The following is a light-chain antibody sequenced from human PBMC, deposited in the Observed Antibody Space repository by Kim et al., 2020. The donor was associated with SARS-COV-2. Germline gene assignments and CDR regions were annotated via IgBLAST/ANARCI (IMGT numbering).Light chain of an antibody. J-gene: IGKJ2*01. CDR3: QQYSDWPS. CDR2: GAS. Sequence: ETVMTQSPATLSVSPGERATLSCRASQSVSSSLAWYQQKSGQAPRLLIYGASTRATGIPARFSGSGSGTEFTLTISSLQSEDFAVYYCQQYSDWPSFGQGTKLEI. CDR1: QSVSSS. V-gene: IGKV3-15*01.